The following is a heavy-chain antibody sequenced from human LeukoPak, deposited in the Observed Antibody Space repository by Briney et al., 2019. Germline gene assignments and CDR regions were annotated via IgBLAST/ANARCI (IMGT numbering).Heavy chain of an antibody. J-gene: IGHJ4*02. D-gene: IGHD5-18*01. CDR2: INPNSGGI. CDR1: GYTFTDYY. CDR3: ARLYSYGYYFDY. Sequence: ASVKVSCKASGYTFTDYYIHWVRQAPGQGLEWMGWINPNSGGINYAQKFQGRVTMTRDTSTTTAYMELSRLRSDDTAVYYCARLYSYGYYFDYWGQGTLVIVSS. V-gene: IGHV1-2*02.